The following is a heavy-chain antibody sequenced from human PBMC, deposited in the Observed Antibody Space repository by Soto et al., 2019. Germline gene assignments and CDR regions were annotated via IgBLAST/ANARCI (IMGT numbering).Heavy chain of an antibody. V-gene: IGHV4-59*08. Sequence: SETLSLTCSVSGDAISNYYWSWIRQTPGRGLEWIGCVHESGSTDYNHSLRGRVIISLHTSKSQFSLSLRSATAADTATYYCARGTRALITSFFAYWGQGSPVTVS. CDR3: ARGTRALITSFFAY. J-gene: IGHJ4*02. D-gene: IGHD1-20*01. CDR2: VHESGST. CDR1: GDAISNYY.